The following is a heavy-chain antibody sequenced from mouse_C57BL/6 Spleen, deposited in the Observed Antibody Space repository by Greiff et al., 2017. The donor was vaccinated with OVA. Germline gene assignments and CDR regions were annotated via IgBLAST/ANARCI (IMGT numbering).Heavy chain of an antibody. CDR3: AREGVYYDYDGGAWFAY. CDR1: GFTFSDYG. Sequence: EVQRVESGGGLVKPGGSLKLSCAASGFTFSDYGMHWVRQAPEKGLEWVAYISSGSSTIYYADTVKGRFTISRDNAKNTLFLQMTSLRSEDTAMYYGAREGVYYDYDGGAWFAYWGQGTLVTVSA. D-gene: IGHD2-4*01. V-gene: IGHV5-17*01. J-gene: IGHJ3*01. CDR2: ISSGSSTI.